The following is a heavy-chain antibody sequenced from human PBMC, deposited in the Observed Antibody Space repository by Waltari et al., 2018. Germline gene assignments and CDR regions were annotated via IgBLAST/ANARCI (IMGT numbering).Heavy chain of an antibody. CDR1: VHSFPLSC. D-gene: IGHD3-10*01. CDR2: IYPGDSDT. J-gene: IGHJ4*02. V-gene: IGHV5-51*01. CDR3: ARLTGSYYRGYFDY. Sequence: VQLVQSGAELKHPGESLTISCMLPVHSFPLSCIGSVPPIPGKGLEWMGIIYPGDSDTRYSPSFQGQVTISDDKSISTAYLQWSSLKASDTAMYYCARLTGSYYRGYFDYWGQGTLVTVSS.